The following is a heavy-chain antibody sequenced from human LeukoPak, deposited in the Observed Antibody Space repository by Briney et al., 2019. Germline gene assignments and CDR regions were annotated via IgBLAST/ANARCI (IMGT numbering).Heavy chain of an antibody. D-gene: IGHD2-15*01. CDR2: IIPIFGTA. CDR1: GGTFSSYA. CDR3: ARGHRSGGSFPPALDY. V-gene: IGHV1-69*13. J-gene: IGHJ4*02. Sequence: SVKLSCKASGGTFSSYAISWVRQAPGQGLEWMGGIIPIFGTANYAQKFQGRVTITADESTSTAYMELSSLRSEDTAVYYCARGHRSGGSFPPALDYWGQGTLVTVSS.